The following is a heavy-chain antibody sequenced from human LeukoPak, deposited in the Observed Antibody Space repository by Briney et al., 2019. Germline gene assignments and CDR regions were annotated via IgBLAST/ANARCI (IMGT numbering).Heavy chain of an antibody. CDR2: IYPRDGST. CDR3: TRDQEGFDY. J-gene: IGHJ4*02. CDR1: GYTFTSNY. Sequence: ASVKVSCKASGYTFTSNYIHWVRQAPGQGLEWMGMIYPRDGSTSYAQKFQGRVTVTRDTSTSTVHMELSGLRSEDTAVYYCTRDQEGFDYWGQGTLVTVSS. V-gene: IGHV1-46*01.